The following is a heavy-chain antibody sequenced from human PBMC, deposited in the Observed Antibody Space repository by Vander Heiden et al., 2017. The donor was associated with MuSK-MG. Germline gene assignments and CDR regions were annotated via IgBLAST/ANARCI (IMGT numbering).Heavy chain of an antibody. CDR3: ARVGTVANFDY. V-gene: IGHV4-39*07. CDR1: GGSITSRGYY. CDR2: IYYSGST. J-gene: IGHJ4*02. D-gene: IGHD2-21*01. Sequence: QLQLQESGPGLVKPSETLSLTCTVSGGSITSRGYYWGWVRQSPGKGLEWMGRIYYSGSTYYNPSLKSRVAISEDTSKNQFSLKVNSVTAADTAVYYCARVGTVANFDYWGQGTLVTVSS.